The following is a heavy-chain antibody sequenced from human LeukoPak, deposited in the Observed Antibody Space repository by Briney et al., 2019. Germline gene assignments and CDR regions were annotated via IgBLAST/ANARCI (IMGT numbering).Heavy chain of an antibody. V-gene: IGHV3-21*04. Sequence: GGSLRLSCTTSGFTFSSYSMNWVRQAPGRGLEWVSSISILSNYIYYADSVKGRFTISRDNAKNSLYLQMNSLRAEDTAVYYCAREKVRIGKYYYYYGMDVWGQGTTVTVSS. CDR3: AREKVRIGKYYYYYGMDV. J-gene: IGHJ6*02. D-gene: IGHD1-26*01. CDR1: GFTFSSYS. CDR2: ISILSNYI.